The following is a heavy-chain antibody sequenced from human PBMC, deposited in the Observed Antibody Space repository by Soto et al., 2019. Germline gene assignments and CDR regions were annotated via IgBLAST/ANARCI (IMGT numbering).Heavy chain of an antibody. J-gene: IGHJ6*02. CDR3: ARDQGDDYGDYRIIYYYYGMDV. CDR2: ISYDGSNK. D-gene: IGHD4-17*01. V-gene: IGHV3-30-3*01. CDR1: GFTFSSYA. Sequence: PGGSLRLSCAASGFTFSSYAMHWVRQAPGKGLEWVAVISYDGSNKYYADSVKGRFTISRDNSKNTLYLQMNSLRAEDTAVYYCARDQGDDYGDYRIIYYYYGMDVWGQGTTVTVSS.